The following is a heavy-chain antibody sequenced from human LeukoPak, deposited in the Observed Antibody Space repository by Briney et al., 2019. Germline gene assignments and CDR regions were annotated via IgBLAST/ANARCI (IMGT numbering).Heavy chain of an antibody. D-gene: IGHD2-2*03. CDR3: ARLGYCSSTSCEN. CDR1: GYSISSGYY. J-gene: IGHJ4*02. CDR2: IYHSGST. Sequence: PSGTLSLTCAVSGYSISSGYYWGWIRQPPGKGLEWIGSIYHSGSTYYNPSLKSRVTISVDTSKNQFSLKLSSVTAADTAVYYCARLGYCSSTSCENWGQGTLVTVSS. V-gene: IGHV4-38-2*01.